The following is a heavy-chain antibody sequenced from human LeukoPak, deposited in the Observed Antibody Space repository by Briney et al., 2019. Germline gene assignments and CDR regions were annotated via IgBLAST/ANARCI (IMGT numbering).Heavy chain of an antibody. Sequence: SETLSLTCTVSGGSISSSNYYWVWIRQPPGKGLEWIGEITPSGSTNYNPSLKSRVSISIDTSKKKLSLRLTSVTAADSAVYYCASSFYYDSRDYWGQGTLVTVSS. D-gene: IGHD3-22*01. J-gene: IGHJ4*02. CDR2: ITPSGST. V-gene: IGHV4-39*07. CDR1: GGSISSSNYY. CDR3: ASSFYYDSRDY.